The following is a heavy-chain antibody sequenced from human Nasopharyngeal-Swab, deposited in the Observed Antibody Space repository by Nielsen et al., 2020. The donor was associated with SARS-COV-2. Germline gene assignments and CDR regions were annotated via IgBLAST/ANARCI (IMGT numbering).Heavy chain of an antibody. CDR2: IYPGDSDT. Sequence: VLQMPGKGLEWMGIIYPGDSDTRYSPSFQGQVTISADKSISTAYLQWSSLKASDTAMYYCARAPYDFWSGYSMYYFDYWGQGTLVTVSS. V-gene: IGHV5-51*01. J-gene: IGHJ4*02. D-gene: IGHD3-3*01. CDR3: ARAPYDFWSGYSMYYFDY.